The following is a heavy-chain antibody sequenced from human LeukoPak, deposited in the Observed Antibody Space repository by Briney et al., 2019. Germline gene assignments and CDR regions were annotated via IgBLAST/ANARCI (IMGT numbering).Heavy chain of an antibody. Sequence: GASVKVSCKASGYTFTSYGISGVRQAPGQGREWRGWISAYNGNTNYAQKRQGRVTMTTDTSTSTAYMELRSLRSDDTAVYYCARAHYYDSSGYSLWTFDYWGQGTLVTVSS. CDR2: ISAYNGNT. CDR3: ARAHYYDSSGYSLWTFDY. J-gene: IGHJ4*02. D-gene: IGHD3-22*01. V-gene: IGHV1-18*01. CDR1: GYTFTSYG.